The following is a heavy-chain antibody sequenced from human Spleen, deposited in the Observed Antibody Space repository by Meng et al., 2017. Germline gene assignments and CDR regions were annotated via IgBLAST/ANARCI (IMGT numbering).Heavy chain of an antibody. CDR1: GFTFSSYA. CDR3: ARGYCSGGSCYFPYYYYSGMDV. Sequence: GESLKISCAASGFTFSSYAMSWVRQAPGKGLEWVANIKQDGSEKYYVDSVKGRFTISRDNAKNSLYLQMNSLRAEDTAVYYCARGYCSGGSCYFPYYYYSGMDVWGQGTTVTVSS. D-gene: IGHD2-15*01. V-gene: IGHV3-7*04. J-gene: IGHJ6*02. CDR2: IKQDGSEK.